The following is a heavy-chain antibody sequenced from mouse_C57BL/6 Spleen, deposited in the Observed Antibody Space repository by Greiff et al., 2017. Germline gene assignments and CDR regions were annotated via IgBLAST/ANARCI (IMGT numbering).Heavy chain of an antibody. D-gene: IGHD1-1*01. Sequence: QVQLQQSGPGLVQPSQSLSITCTVSGFSLTSYGVPWVRQSPGKGLEWLGVIWRGGTTDYTAAFMSRLSITKDNSKSQVFFKMNSLQADDTAIYYGAKTEYYGSSLYAMDYWGQGTSVTVSS. CDR3: AKTEYYGSSLYAMDY. CDR2: IWRGGTT. V-gene: IGHV2-5*01. J-gene: IGHJ4*01. CDR1: GFSLTSYG.